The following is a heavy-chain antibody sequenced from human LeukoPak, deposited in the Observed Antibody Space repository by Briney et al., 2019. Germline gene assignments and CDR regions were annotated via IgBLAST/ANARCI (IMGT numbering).Heavy chain of an antibody. V-gene: IGHV4-4*07. CDR3: ARTPIYYYDNSGYYN. D-gene: IGHD3-22*01. Sequence: SETLSLTCTVSGASITSYYWSWIRQPAGKGLEWIGRIYASGSTTYNPSLKSRVTMAVDTSKTQFSLKLCSVTAADTAVYFCARTPIYYYDNSGYYNWGQGTLVTVSS. CDR1: GASITSYY. CDR2: IYASGST. J-gene: IGHJ4*02.